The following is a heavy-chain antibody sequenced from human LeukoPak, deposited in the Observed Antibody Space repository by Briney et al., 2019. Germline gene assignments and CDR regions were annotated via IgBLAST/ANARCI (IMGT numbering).Heavy chain of an antibody. CDR1: GVTFSSYA. D-gene: IGHD3-3*01. V-gene: IGHV3-23*01. Sequence: AGGALRHSCAASGVTFSSYARTWGRQAPGEGRGWGSAISGSGGSTYYTDSVKGGVTISRDNSMNTLYLQMNSLRAEATAVYYCATHPIFGPFAPWGQGTLLTAAS. CDR3: ATHPIFGPFAP. J-gene: IGHJ5*02. CDR2: ISGSGGST.